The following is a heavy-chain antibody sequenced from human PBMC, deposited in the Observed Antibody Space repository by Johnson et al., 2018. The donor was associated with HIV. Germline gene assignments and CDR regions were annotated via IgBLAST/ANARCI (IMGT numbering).Heavy chain of an antibody. CDR2: IKSKNDGGTT. CDR3: ARKGWASSMVNAFDI. Sequence: QLVESGGGVVQPGGSLRLSCAASGFTFTNAWLSWVRQAPGKGLEWVGRIKSKNDGGTTEYGAPVKGRFRISRDDSQNTLYLQMDSLRTEDTAVYYCARKGWASSMVNAFDIWGQGTMVTVSS. CDR1: GFTFTNAW. D-gene: IGHD4/OR15-4a*01. V-gene: IGHV3-15*01. J-gene: IGHJ3*02.